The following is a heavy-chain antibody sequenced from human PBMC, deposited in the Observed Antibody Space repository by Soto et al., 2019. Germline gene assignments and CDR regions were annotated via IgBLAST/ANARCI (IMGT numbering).Heavy chain of an antibody. D-gene: IGHD1-1*01. J-gene: IGHJ3*02. CDR2: IYYSGST. CDR3: ARVEWGTATTVVDAFDI. V-gene: IGHV4-59*01. CDR1: GGSISSYY. Sequence: SETLSLTCTVSGGSISSYYWSWIRQPPGRGLEWIGYIYYSGSTNYNPSLKSRVTISVDTSKNQFSLKMSSVTAADTALYYFARVEWGTATTVVDAFDIWGPGTMVTVSS.